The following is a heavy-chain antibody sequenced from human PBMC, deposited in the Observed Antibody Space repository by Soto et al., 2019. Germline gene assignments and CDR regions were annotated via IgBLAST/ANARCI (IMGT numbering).Heavy chain of an antibody. CDR2: TSSYNTDT. V-gene: IGHV1-18*01. Sequence: QVQLVQSGGEVKKPGASVKVSCKSSGYRFETYAMNWVRQAPGQGLERMGWTSSYNTDTFYADKFQDRVTMTTDTSTGTAYMELRSLSSDDTAVYYCARGHGVIIGAMDVWGQGTAGTVSS. CDR1: GYRFETYA. CDR3: ARGHGVIIGAMDV. D-gene: IGHD3-3*01. J-gene: IGHJ6*02.